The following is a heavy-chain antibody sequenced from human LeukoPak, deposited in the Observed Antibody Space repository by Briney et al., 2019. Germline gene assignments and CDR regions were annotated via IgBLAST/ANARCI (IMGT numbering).Heavy chain of an antibody. CDR3: ARGHSSSWDQFDY. CDR2: ISYDEGNK. Sequence: PGMSLRLSCAASGFTFGVYTMHWVRQAPAKGLEWVAFISYDEGNKYYADSVKGRFTISRDNSKNTSYLEMNSLRSDDTAVYYCARGHSSSWDQFDYWGQGTLVTVSS. J-gene: IGHJ4*02. CDR1: GFTFGVYT. V-gene: IGHV3-30-3*01. D-gene: IGHD6-13*01.